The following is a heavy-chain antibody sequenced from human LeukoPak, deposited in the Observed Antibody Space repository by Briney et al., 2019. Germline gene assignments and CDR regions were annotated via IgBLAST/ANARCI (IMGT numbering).Heavy chain of an antibody. J-gene: IGHJ6*03. V-gene: IGHV3-23*01. Sequence: GGTLRHSCAASGFAHRRLVIGWLPQSPGKGLEWLSNINGGGNTPFYVDSVKGRFTISSDNSTNTLHLHMDSLRPDDTAIYDCTKELHVAVAVADYYYFYMDAWGRGTAVTVSS. CDR1: GFAHRRLV. CDR2: INGGGNTP. D-gene: IGHD6-19*01. CDR3: TKELHVAVAVADYYYFYMDA.